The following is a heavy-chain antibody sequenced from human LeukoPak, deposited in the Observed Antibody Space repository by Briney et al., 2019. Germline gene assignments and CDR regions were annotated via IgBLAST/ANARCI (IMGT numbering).Heavy chain of an antibody. CDR1: GYTFTGYY. CDR2: IIPIFGTA. V-gene: IGHV1-69*05. CDR3: ARDKYSYGYVLAFDY. D-gene: IGHD5-18*01. Sequence: GASVKVSCKASGYTFTGYYMHWVRQAPGQGLEWMGGIIPIFGTANYAQKFQGRVTITTDESTSTAYMELSSLRSEDTAVYYCARDKYSYGYVLAFDYWGQGTLVTVSS. J-gene: IGHJ4*02.